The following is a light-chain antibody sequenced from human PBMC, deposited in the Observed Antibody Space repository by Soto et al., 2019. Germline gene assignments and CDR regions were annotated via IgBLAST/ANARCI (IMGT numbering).Light chain of an antibody. V-gene: IGLV1-44*01. Sequence: QAVVTQPPSASGTPGQRVTISCSGSSSNIGSNTVNWYQQLPGTAPKLLIYSNNQRPSGVPDRFSGSKSGTSASLAISGLHSEDEADYYCAAWDDSLNGWVFGGGTQLTVL. CDR2: SNN. CDR1: SSNIGSNT. CDR3: AAWDDSLNGWV. J-gene: IGLJ3*02.